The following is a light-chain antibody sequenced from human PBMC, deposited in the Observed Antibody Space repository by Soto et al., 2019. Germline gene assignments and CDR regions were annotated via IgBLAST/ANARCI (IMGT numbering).Light chain of an antibody. CDR2: GAS. CDR1: QSVGTT. CDR3: QQYKDWPLT. J-gene: IGKJ4*01. V-gene: IGKV3-15*01. Sequence: EIVVTQSPGTLSVSPGERVTLSCRASQSVGTTFAWYQQRPGQPPRLLIHGASTRATGIPARFSGSGSGTDFTLTISSLQSEDFALYYCQQYKDWPLTFGGGTRLQIK.